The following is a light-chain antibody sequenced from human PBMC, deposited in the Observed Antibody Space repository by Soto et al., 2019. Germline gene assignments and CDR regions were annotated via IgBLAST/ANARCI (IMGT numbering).Light chain of an antibody. V-gene: IGLV2-23*03. CDR1: STDVGGYNL. CDR3: CSYAGRSTVV. J-gene: IGLJ2*01. Sequence: QSALTQPASVSASPGQSITISCTGTSTDVGGYNLVSWYQHHPGNAPKLIIFEGTKRPSGVSSRFSGSKSGNTASLTISGLQAEDEADYSCCSYAGRSTVVFGGGTQLTVL. CDR2: EGT.